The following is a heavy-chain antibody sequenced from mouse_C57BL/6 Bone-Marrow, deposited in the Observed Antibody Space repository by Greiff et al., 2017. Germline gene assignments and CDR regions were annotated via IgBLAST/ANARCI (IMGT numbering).Heavy chain of an antibody. V-gene: IGHV8-8*01. CDR1: GFSLSTFGMG. J-gene: IGHJ1*03. CDR2: IWWDDDK. Sequence: QVTLKESGPGILQPSQTLSLTCSFSGFSLSTFGMGVGWIRQPSGKGLEWLAPIWWDDDKYYNQALKSRLTISKDTSKNQVFLKIANVDTADTATYYCARIAFDWDRDWDFDVWGTGTTVTVSS. CDR3: ARIAFDWDRDWDFDV. D-gene: IGHD4-1*01.